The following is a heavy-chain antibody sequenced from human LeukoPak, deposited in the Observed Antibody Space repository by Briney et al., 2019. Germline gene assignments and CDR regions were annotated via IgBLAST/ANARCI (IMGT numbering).Heavy chain of an antibody. CDR2: ISSSSTYI. D-gene: IGHD3-10*01. J-gene: IGHJ4*02. CDR1: GFTFSSYS. V-gene: IGHV3-21*01. Sequence: PGGSLRLSCAASGFTFSSYSMNWVRQAPGKGLEWVSSISSSSTYIYYADSVKGRFTISRDSAKNSLYLQMNSLRAEDAAVYYCAKDMGPYGSGSYCDYWGQGTLVTVSS. CDR3: AKDMGPYGSGSYCDY.